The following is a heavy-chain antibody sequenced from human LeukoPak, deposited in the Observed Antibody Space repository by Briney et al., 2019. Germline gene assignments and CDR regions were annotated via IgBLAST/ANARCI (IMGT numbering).Heavy chain of an antibody. D-gene: IGHD5-18*01. Sequence: GGSLRLSCAASGFTFSSYGMHWVRQAPGKGLEWVAVIWYDGSNKYYADSVKGRFTISRDNSKNTLYLQMNSLRAEDTAVYYCARERDLDTAMGNWGQGTLVTVSS. J-gene: IGHJ4*02. CDR1: GFTFSSYG. CDR2: IWYDGSNK. V-gene: IGHV3-30*19. CDR3: ARERDLDTAMGN.